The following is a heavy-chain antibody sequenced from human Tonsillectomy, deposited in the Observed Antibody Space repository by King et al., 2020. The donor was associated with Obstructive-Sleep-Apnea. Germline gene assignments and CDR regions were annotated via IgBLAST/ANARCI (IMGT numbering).Heavy chain of an antibody. D-gene: IGHD5-18*01. Sequence: VQLVESGGGVVQPGRSLRLSCAASGFTFRSYGMHWVRQAPGKGLEWVAVISYDGSDKYYADSVKGRFTISRDNSKNTLYLQVHSLSAEDTAVYYCAKDWGGYSYGIYFYHGMDVWGQGTTVPVSS. J-gene: IGHJ6*02. CDR1: GFTFRSYG. V-gene: IGHV3-30*18. CDR3: AKDWGGYSYGIYFYHGMDV. CDR2: ISYDGSDK.